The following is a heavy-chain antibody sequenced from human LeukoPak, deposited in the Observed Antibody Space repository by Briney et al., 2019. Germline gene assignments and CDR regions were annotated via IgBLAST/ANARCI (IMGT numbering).Heavy chain of an antibody. J-gene: IGHJ4*02. CDR1: GGSFSGYY. CDR2: INHSRST. Sequence: SETLSLTCAVYGGSFSGYYWSWLRQPPGKGLEWIGAINHSRSTNYNPSLKSRVTISVDTSKTQFSLKLSSVTAADTAVYYCARIHHFFAQVDFWGQGILVTVSS. CDR3: ARIHHFFAQVDF. V-gene: IGHV4-34*01.